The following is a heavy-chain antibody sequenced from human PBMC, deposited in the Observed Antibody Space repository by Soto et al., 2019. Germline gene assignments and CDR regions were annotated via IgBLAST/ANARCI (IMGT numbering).Heavy chain of an antibody. CDR3: ARVISTMVRGVISPRFDP. V-gene: IGHV1-69*13. CDR1: GGTFSSYT. Sequence: ASVKVSCKASGGTFSSYTISWVRQAPGQGLEWMGRIIPIFGIANYAQKFQGRVTITADESTSTAYMELSSLRSEDTAVYYCARVISTMVRGVISPRFDPWGQGTLVTVSS. CDR2: IIPIFGIA. D-gene: IGHD3-10*01. J-gene: IGHJ5*02.